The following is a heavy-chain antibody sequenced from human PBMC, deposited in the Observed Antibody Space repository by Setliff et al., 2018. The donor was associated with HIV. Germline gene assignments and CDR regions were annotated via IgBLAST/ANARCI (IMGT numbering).Heavy chain of an antibody. D-gene: IGHD3-10*01. Sequence: NPSETLSLTCTVSGGSISSGSYYWSWIRQPPGKGLEWIGSIYYSGSTYYNPSLKSRVTISVDTSKNQFSLHLTSVTAADTAIYYCARHDPEETLSFGDLSSLANFDSWGQGTLVTVSS. CDR2: IYYSGST. CDR3: ARHDPEETLSFGDLSSLANFDS. CDR1: GGSISSGSYY. V-gene: IGHV4-39*01. J-gene: IGHJ4*02.